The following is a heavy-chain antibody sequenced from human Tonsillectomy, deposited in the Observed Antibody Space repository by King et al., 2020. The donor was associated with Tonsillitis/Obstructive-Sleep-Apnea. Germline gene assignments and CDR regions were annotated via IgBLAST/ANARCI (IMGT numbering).Heavy chain of an antibody. CDR2: IXXSGST. CDR1: GGSISSYY. Sequence: VQLQESGPGLVKPSETLSLTCTVSGGSISSYYWSWIRQPPGKGLEWIGXIXXSGSTNYNPSLKSRVTISVDTSKNQFSLKLSSVTAADTAVYYCARSGRKNWFDPWGQGTLVTVSS. D-gene: IGHD2-15*01. V-gene: IGHV4-59*01. CDR3: ARSGRKNWFDP. J-gene: IGHJ5*02.